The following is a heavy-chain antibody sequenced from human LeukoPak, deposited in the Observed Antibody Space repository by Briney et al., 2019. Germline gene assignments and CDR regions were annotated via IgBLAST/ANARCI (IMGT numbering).Heavy chain of an antibody. CDR3: ARRGRRANYYDSRGWFDP. D-gene: IGHD3-22*01. Sequence: SETLSLTCTVSGGSISNYYWSWIRQPPGKGLEWIGYIYHSGSTNYNPSLKSRVTISVDTSKNQFSLKLSSVTAADTAVYYCARRGRRANYYDSRGWFDPWGQGTLVTVSS. CDR1: GGSISNYY. V-gene: IGHV4-59*12. J-gene: IGHJ5*02. CDR2: IYHSGST.